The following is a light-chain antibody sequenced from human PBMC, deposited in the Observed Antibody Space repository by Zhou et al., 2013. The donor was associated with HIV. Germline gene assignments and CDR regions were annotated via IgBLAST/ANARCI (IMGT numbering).Light chain of an antibody. V-gene: IGKV3-20*01. J-gene: IGKJ2*01. CDR3: QQYGSSPYT. Sequence: EIVLTQSPGTLSLSPGERATLSCRASQSVSSSYLAWYQQKPGQAPRLLIYGASSRATGIPDRFSGSGSGTDFTLTISRLEPEDFAVYYCQQYGSSPYTFGLGDKLEIK. CDR2: GAS. CDR1: QSVSSSY.